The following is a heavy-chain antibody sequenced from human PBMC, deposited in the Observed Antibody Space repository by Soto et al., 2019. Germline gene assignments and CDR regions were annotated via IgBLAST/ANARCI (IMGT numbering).Heavy chain of an antibody. Sequence: ASVKVSCKVSGYTLTELSMHWVRQAPGKGLEWMGGFDPEDGETIYAQKFQGRVTMTEDTSTDTAYMELSSLRSEDTAVYYCASPRGYYDSSGYYAPFYYWGQGTFVSVSS. J-gene: IGHJ4*02. CDR1: GYTLTELS. CDR2: FDPEDGET. V-gene: IGHV1-24*01. D-gene: IGHD3-22*01. CDR3: ASPRGYYDSSGYYAPFYY.